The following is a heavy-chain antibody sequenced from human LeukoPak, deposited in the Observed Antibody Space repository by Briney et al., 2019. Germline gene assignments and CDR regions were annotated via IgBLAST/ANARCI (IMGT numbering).Heavy chain of an antibody. Sequence: GESLKISCKGSGYRFNNYWIGWVRQMPGKGLEWMGIIYPGDSDTRYSPSFQGQVTISADRSINTAYLQWSSLKASDTAMYYCARLGIAVADFDYWGQGTLVTVSS. J-gene: IGHJ4*02. CDR1: GYRFNNYW. CDR2: IYPGDSDT. CDR3: ARLGIAVADFDY. V-gene: IGHV5-51*01. D-gene: IGHD6-19*01.